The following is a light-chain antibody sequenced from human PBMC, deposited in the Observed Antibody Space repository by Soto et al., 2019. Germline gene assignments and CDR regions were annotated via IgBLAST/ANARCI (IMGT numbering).Light chain of an antibody. J-gene: IGKJ1*01. CDR2: AAS. V-gene: IGKV1-39*01. Sequence: DIQMTQSPSSLSASVGDRVTITCRASQSISSYLHWYQQKPGKAPKLLIYAASSLQSGVPSRFSGSVSGTDVTLTISSLQPEDFATYYCQQSYSTLWTFGQGTKVEIK. CDR1: QSISSY. CDR3: QQSYSTLWT.